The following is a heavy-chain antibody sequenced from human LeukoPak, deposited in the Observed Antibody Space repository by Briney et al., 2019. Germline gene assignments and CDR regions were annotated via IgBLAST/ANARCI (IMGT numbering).Heavy chain of an antibody. CDR3: ARERRGEWELPY. J-gene: IGHJ4*02. CDR2: MKPNSGNT. D-gene: IGHD1-26*01. CDR1: GYTFTSYG. Sequence: GASVKVSCKASGYTFTSYGINWVRQATGQGLEWMGWMKPNSGNTGYAQKFQGRVTMTRDTSISTAYMELSRLRSDDTAVYYCARERRGEWELPYWGQGTMVTVSS. V-gene: IGHV1-8*01.